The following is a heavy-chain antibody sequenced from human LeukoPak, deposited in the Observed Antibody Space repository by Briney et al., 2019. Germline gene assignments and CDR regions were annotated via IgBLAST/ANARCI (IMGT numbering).Heavy chain of an antibody. Sequence: GGSLRLSCAASRLPFCTTSMTRVPQAPGRGLGRVSYFSSSGNIIYYAESVRGRFTISRATAKNSLYLQMNSLRGEDTGIYYFASTYCDTISCSRSLDYWGQGTLVTVSS. CDR2: FSSSGNII. V-gene: IGHV3-48*04. CDR3: ASTYCDTISCSRSLDY. J-gene: IGHJ4*02. CDR1: RLPFCTTS. D-gene: IGHD2-2*01.